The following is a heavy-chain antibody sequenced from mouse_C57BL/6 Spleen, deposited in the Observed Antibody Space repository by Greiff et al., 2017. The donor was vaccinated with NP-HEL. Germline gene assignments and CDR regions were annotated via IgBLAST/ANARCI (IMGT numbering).Heavy chain of an antibody. CDR2: INYDGSST. CDR3: ARDYDKAFDV. V-gene: IGHV5-16*01. D-gene: IGHD2-12*01. Sequence: EVKLVESEGGLVQPGRSMKLSCTASGFTFSDYYMAWVRQVPEKGLEWVANINYDGSSTYYLDSLKSRFIISRDNAKNILYLQMSSLKSEDTATYYCARDYDKAFDVWGTGTTVTVSS. CDR1: GFTFSDYY. J-gene: IGHJ1*03.